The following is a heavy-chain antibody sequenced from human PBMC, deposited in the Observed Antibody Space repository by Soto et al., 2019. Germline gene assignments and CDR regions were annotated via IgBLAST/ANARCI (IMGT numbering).Heavy chain of an antibody. CDR2: ISGGRGST. CDR1: GFTFSSYA. Sequence: PGGSLRLSCAASGFTFSSYAMRWVRQSPGKGLEWVSAISGGRGSTYYAHSVKGRFTISSDNSKNTLYLQMNSRRAEDTAVYHCAKGVYDSSGYSDYWGKGT. V-gene: IGHV3-23*01. J-gene: IGHJ4*02. D-gene: IGHD3-22*01. CDR3: AKGVYDSSGYSDY.